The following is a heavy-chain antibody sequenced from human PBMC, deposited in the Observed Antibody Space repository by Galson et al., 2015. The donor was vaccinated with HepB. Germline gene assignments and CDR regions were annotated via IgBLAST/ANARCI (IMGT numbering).Heavy chain of an antibody. CDR2: TYYRSKWYN. J-gene: IGHJ5*02. D-gene: IGHD3-10*01. CDR3: ARSLSGYYYGSGNNWFDP. V-gene: IGHV6-1*01. Sequence: CAISGDSVSSNSAAWNWIRQSPSRGLGWLGRTYYRSKWYNDYAVSVKSRITINPDTSKNQFSLQLNSVTPEDTAVYYCARSLSGYYYGSGNNWFDPWGQGTLVTVSS. CDR1: GDSVSSNSAA.